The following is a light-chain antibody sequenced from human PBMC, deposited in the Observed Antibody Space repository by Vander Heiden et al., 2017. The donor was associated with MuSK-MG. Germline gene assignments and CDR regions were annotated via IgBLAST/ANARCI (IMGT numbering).Light chain of an antibody. CDR1: SPNIGAGYD. J-gene: IGLJ1*01. CDR3: QAYDNSLSGSRV. Sequence: QSVLTQPPVVAGAPGQRVPIPRTGISPNIGAGYDVHWYQQLPGTAPQLLIFGNSNRPPGGPDRFSGSKSGTSASLAITGLQAEEEADYYCQAYDNSLSGSRVFGTGTKVTVL. V-gene: IGLV1-40*01. CDR2: GNS.